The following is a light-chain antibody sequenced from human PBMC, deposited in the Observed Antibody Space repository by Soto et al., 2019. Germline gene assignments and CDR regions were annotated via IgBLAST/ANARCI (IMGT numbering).Light chain of an antibody. CDR1: QSVSSIS. J-gene: IGKJ4*01. V-gene: IGKV3-20*01. Sequence: EIMLTQSPATLSVSPGERATLSCRASQSVSSISLAWYQQKPGQAPRLLIYGASSRATGIPDRFSGSGSGTDFTLTISRLEPEDFAVYYCQQYGSSPLTFGGGTKVDIK. CDR3: QQYGSSPLT. CDR2: GAS.